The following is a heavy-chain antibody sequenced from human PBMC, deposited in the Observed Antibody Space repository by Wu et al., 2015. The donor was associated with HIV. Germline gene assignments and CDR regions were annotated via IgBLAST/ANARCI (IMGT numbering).Heavy chain of an antibody. D-gene: IGHD2-2*01. V-gene: IGHV1-69*13. CDR2: IIPFLGTS. CDR3: ARASGFCSRTSCYAFDI. CDR1: GGNIATFA. Sequence: QVQLVQPGAEVKKTGSSVKVSCRASGGNIATFALSWVRQAPGQGLEWLGTIIPFLGTSNYAQKFHHRVTNTADESTNTAYLELTSLRSEDTAVYYCARASGFCSRTSCYAFDIWGQGTLVTVTS. J-gene: IGHJ3*02.